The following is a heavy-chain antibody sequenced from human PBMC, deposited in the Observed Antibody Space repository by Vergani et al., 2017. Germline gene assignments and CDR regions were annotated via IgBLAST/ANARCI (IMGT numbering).Heavy chain of an antibody. CDR2: IIPIFGPA. CDR1: GYTFTSYG. CDR3: AREMKGVELDILTANLNSDWYFDL. D-gene: IGHD3-9*01. J-gene: IGHJ2*01. V-gene: IGHV1-69*13. Sequence: QVQLVQSGAEVKKPGASVKVSCKASGYTFTSYGISWVRQAPGQGLEWMGWIIPIFGPANYAQKFQGRVTITADESTSTAYMELSSLRSEDTAVYYCAREMKGVELDILTANLNSDWYFDLWGRGTLVTVSS.